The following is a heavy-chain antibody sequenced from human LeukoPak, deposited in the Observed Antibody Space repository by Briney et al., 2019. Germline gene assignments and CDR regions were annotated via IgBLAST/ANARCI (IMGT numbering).Heavy chain of an antibody. CDR1: GFTFSSYW. CDR3: VRGEYQLPGDY. D-gene: IGHD2-2*01. CDR2: INSDGSST. Sequence: GGSLRLSCAASGFTFSSYWMHWVRQAPGKGLVWVSRINSDGSSTSYADSVKGRFTISRDNAKKSLYLQMNSLRAEDTAVYYCVRGEYQLPGDYWGQGTLVTVSS. V-gene: IGHV3-74*01. J-gene: IGHJ4*02.